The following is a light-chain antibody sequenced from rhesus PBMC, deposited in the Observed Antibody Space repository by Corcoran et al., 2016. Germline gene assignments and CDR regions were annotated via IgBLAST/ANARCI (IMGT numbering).Light chain of an antibody. CDR3: LQDIPLPYI. J-gene: IGKJ2*01. Sequence: DIVMTQTPRSLPVTPGEPASISCRSSQSLLHSNGYTYLFWYLQKPGQAPQLLIYLGSNRASGVPYRFSGDGAGTDFTLKISRVEAADVGVYYCLQDIPLPYIFGQGTKVEIK. V-gene: IGKV2-72*02. CDR2: LGS. CDR1: QSLLHSNGYTY.